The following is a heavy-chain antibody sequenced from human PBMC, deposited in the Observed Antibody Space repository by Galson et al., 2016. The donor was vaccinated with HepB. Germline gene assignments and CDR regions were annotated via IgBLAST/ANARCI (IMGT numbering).Heavy chain of an antibody. CDR2: ISSDAVTT. CDR3: VTQYGVDV. Sequence: LRLSCAASGFTFSSYAMHWVRQAPGKGLEYVSAISSDAVTTYYADSVKGRFTISRENSKNTLYLQVSGLRAEDTAVYYCVTQYGVDVWGQGTTVTVSS. J-gene: IGHJ6*02. V-gene: IGHV3-64D*09. CDR1: GFTFSSYA.